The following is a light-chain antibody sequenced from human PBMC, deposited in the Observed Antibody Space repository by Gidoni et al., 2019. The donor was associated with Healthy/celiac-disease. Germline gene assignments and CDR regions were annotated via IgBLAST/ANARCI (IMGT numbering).Light chain of an antibody. CDR1: QSVSSSY. CDR3: QQYGSSPRT. V-gene: IGKV3-20*01. J-gene: IGKJ4*01. CDR2: GAS. Sequence: EIVLTQSPGTLSLSPGERATLSCRASQSVSSSYLAWYQQKPGQAPRLLIYGASSRATGIPDRFSGSGSVTDFTLTISRLEAEDFAVYYCQQYGSSPRTFGGGTKVEIK.